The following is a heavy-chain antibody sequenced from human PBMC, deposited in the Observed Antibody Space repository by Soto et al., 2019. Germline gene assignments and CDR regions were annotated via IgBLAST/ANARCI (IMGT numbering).Heavy chain of an antibody. CDR1: GHTSSSYF. J-gene: IGHJ4*02. CDR3: AREPPMTGLFDY. V-gene: IGHV1-46*01. Sequence: QVQLVQSGAAVKKPGASVKVSCNASGHTSSSYFMHWVRQAPGQGLEWMGVINPSGGYTSFTQKFQGRVSVTRDTSTNTVYMEFSSLRFEDTAVYYCAREPPMTGLFDYWGQGALVSVSS. D-gene: IGHD3-9*01. CDR2: INPSGGYT.